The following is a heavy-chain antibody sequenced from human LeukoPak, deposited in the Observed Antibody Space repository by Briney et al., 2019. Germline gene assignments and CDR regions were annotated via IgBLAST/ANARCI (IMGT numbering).Heavy chain of an antibody. V-gene: IGHV3-30*02. CDR3: AKGFVVVVSATQSSWFDP. CDR1: GFTFSSYG. J-gene: IGHJ5*02. Sequence: PGGSLRLSCAASGFTFSSYGMHWVRQAPGKGLEWVAFIRYDGSNKYYADSVKGRFTISRDNSNNTLYLQMNSLRAEDTAVYYCAKGFVVVVSATQSSWFDPWGQGTLVTVSS. D-gene: IGHD2-15*01. CDR2: IRYDGSNK.